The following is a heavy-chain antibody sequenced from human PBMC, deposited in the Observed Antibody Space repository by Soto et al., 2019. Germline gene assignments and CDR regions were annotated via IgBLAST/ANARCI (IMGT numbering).Heavy chain of an antibody. J-gene: IGHJ3*02. CDR2: ISSNGGST. CDR3: ARAQGYAFDI. V-gene: IGHV3-64*01. Sequence: GGSLRLSCAASGFTFSSYAMHWVRQAPGKGLEYVSAISSNGGSTYYANSVKGRFTISRDKSKNTLYLQMGSLRAEDMAVYYCARAQGYAFDIWGQGTMVTVSS. CDR1: GFTFSSYA.